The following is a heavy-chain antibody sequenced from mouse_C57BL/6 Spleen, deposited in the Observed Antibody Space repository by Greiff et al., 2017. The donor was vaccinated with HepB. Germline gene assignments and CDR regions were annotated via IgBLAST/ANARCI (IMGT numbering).Heavy chain of an antibody. Sequence: EVQRVESGPGLVKPSQSLSLTCSVTGYSITSGYYWNWIRQFPGNKLEWMGYISYDGSNNYNPSLKNRISITRDTSKNQFFLKLNSVTTEDTATYYCARIKLGRGYYAMDYWGQGTSVTVSS. CDR2: ISYDGSN. D-gene: IGHD4-1*01. CDR1: GYSITSGYY. J-gene: IGHJ4*01. CDR3: ARIKLGRGYYAMDY. V-gene: IGHV3-6*01.